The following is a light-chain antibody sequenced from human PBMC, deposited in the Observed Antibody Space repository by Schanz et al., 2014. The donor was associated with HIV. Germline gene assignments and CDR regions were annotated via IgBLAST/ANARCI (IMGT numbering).Light chain of an antibody. J-gene: IGKJ3*01. CDR3: QQYAGSPT. V-gene: IGKV3D-20*01. Sequence: EIVMTQSPATLSVSPGERATLSCRASQKVNSDLAWYQQKPGLAPRLLIYDTSTRAAGIPDRFSGSGSGTDFTLTISSLEPEDFAVYYCQQYAGSPTFGPGTTVDIK. CDR2: DTS. CDR1: QKVNSD.